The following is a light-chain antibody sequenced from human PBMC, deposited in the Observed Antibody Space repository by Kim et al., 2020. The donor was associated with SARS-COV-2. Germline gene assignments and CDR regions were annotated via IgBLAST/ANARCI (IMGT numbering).Light chain of an antibody. V-gene: IGKV4-1*01. CDR2: WAS. Sequence: ATINCKSSQSVLYSSNNKNYLAWYQQKPGQPPKLLIYWASSRESGGPDRFSGSGSGTDFTLTISSLQAEDVEVYYCQQYYSTPLTFGGGTKVDIK. CDR3: QQYYSTPLT. J-gene: IGKJ4*01. CDR1: QSVLYSSNNKNY.